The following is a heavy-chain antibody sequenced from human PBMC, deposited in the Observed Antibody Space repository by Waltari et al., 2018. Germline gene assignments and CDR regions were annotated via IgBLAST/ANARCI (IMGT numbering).Heavy chain of an antibody. CDR2: IWYDGSNK. CDR3: ARDDGSDWYFDL. V-gene: IGHV3-33*01. Sequence: QVQLVASGGGVVQPGRSLRLSCPASGFTCSSYRMHWVRQAPGKGLEWVAVIWYDGSNKYYADSVKGRFTISRDNSKNTLYLQMNSLRAEDTAVYYCARDDGSDWYFDLWGRGTLVTVSS. J-gene: IGHJ2*01. D-gene: IGHD6-25*01. CDR1: GFTCSSYR.